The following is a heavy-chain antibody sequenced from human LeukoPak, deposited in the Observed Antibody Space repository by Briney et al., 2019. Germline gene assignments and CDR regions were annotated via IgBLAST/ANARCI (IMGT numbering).Heavy chain of an antibody. D-gene: IGHD6-19*01. V-gene: IGHV4-59*01. CDR1: GASIRSYY. Sequence: PSETLSLTCTVSGASIRSYYWSWIRQPPGKGLEWIGYMYNSGSTNYNPSLKSRVITSVDTSKNQLSLKLSSVTAADTAVFYCARGGSGFDYWGQGTLVTVSS. J-gene: IGHJ4*02. CDR3: ARGGSGFDY. CDR2: MYNSGST.